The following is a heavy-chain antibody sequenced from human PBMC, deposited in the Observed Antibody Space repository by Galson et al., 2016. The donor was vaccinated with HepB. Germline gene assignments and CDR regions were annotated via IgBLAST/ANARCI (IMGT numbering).Heavy chain of an antibody. V-gene: IGHV3-33*01. J-gene: IGHJ6*02. Sequence: SLRLSCAASNFSLNDYGLHWVRQAPGKGLEWVANIWYDGTKKYYAESVKGRFFISRDTPKNELYLEMNSLRVDDTGIYYCARDFDAVVNPNYYYYRMDVWGRGTAVTVSS. CDR3: ARDFDAVVNPNYYYYRMDV. CDR2: IWYDGTKK. D-gene: IGHD4-23*01. CDR1: NFSLNDYG.